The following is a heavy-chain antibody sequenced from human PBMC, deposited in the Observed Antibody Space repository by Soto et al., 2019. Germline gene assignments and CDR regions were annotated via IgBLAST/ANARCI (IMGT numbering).Heavy chain of an antibody. J-gene: IGHJ4*02. Sequence: SETLSLTCAVSGDSISSSVWWTWVRQPPGKGLEWIGEVFHTGNTNYNPSLKSRVTMSVDKSTNEFSLKVTSVTAADTAVYYCARGGSMVRGLGRFDYWGQGTLVTVSS. CDR3: ARGGSMVRGLGRFDY. CDR2: VFHTGNT. V-gene: IGHV4-4*02. D-gene: IGHD3-10*01. CDR1: GDSISSSVW.